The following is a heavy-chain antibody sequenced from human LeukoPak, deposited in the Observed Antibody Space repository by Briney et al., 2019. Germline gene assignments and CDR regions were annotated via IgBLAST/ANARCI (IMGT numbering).Heavy chain of an antibody. D-gene: IGHD3-10*02. CDR3: AELGITMIGGV. J-gene: IGHJ6*04. V-gene: IGHV3-21*01. CDR2: ISSSSSYI. Sequence: AGGSLRLSCAASGFTFSSYSMNWVRQAPGKGLEWVSSISSSSSYIYYADSVKGRFTVSRDNAKNSLYLQMNSLRAEDTAVYYCAELGITMIGGVWGKGTTVTISS. CDR1: GFTFSSYS.